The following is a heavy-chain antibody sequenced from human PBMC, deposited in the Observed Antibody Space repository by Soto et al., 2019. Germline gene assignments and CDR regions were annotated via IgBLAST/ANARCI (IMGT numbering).Heavy chain of an antibody. CDR3: ARLGGYCSTTSCYGFYGMDV. V-gene: IGHV4-39*01. CDR2: FHYSENT. CDR1: GGSISSGPYS. J-gene: IGHJ6*02. D-gene: IGHD2-2*01. Sequence: QPQLQESGPGLVKPSETLSLTCTVSGGSISSGPYSWGWIRQPPGEGLEWIGTFHYSENTYYNPSLESRVTISVDTSKNQFSLKVTSVTVADTAIYYCARLGGYCSTTSCYGFYGMDVWGQGTTVIVSS.